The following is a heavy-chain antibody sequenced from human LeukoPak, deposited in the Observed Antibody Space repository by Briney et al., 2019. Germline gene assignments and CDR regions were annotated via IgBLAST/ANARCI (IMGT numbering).Heavy chain of an antibody. CDR1: GFIVSRNY. V-gene: IGHV3-66*01. Sequence: GGSLRLSCGVSGFIVSRNYISWVRQAPGKGLEWVSVIYSGGNTDYADSVRGRFTISRDISKNTVYLQMNSLRSEDTAVYHCASGAGRGGADWEFDYRGQGTLVTVSS. CDR2: IYSGGNT. CDR3: ASGAGRGGADWEFDY. D-gene: IGHD2-21*02. J-gene: IGHJ4*02.